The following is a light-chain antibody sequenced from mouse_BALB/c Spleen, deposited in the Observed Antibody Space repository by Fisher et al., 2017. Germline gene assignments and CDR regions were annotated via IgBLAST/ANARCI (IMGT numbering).Light chain of an antibody. CDR3: QQWSSNPPMYT. CDR2: STS. Sequence: IVLTQTTAIMSASPGEKVTLTCSASSSVSSSYLYWYQQKPGSSPKLWIYSTSNLASGVPARFSGSGSGTSYSLTISSMEAEDAATYYCQQWSSNPPMYTFGGGTKLEIK. J-gene: IGKJ2*01. CDR1: SSVSSSY. V-gene: IGKV4-79*01.